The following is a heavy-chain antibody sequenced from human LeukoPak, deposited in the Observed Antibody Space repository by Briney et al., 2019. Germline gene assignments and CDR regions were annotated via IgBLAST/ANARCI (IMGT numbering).Heavy chain of an antibody. J-gene: IGHJ6*02. CDR3: ARDYGIAVAGFFSVRGFRMDV. Sequence: ASVKVSCKASGYTFTSYGISWVRQAPGQGLEWMGWISAYNGNTNYAQKLQGRVTMTTDTSTSTAYMELRSLRSDDTAVYYCARDYGIAVAGFFSVRGFRMDVWGQGTTVTVSS. CDR2: ISAYNGNT. D-gene: IGHD6-19*01. V-gene: IGHV1-18*01. CDR1: GYTFTSYG.